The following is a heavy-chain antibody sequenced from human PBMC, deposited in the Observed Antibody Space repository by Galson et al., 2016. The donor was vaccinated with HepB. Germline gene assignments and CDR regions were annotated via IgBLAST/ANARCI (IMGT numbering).Heavy chain of an antibody. CDR1: GFTFGSYA. Sequence: SLRLSCAASGFTFGSYAMSWVRQAPGKGLEWVSAIRGSGGTTYYAYSVKRRFTISRDNSKNTLYLQMNSLRVEDTAIYYCAKAEMTTVTRFEHWGQGTLVTVSP. D-gene: IGHD4-17*01. CDR3: AKAEMTTVTRFEH. V-gene: IGHV3-23*01. CDR2: IRGSGGTT. J-gene: IGHJ4*02.